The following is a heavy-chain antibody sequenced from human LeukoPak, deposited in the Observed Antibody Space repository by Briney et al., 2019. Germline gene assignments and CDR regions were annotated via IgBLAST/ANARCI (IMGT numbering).Heavy chain of an antibody. J-gene: IGHJ4*02. V-gene: IGHV1-2*06. CDR1: GYAFGGYY. Sequence: ASVKVSCKASGYAFGGYYLHWVRQAPGQGLEWLGQINPNSGATNYAERFQDRVTVTWDTSISTTYLHLSRLTSDDTALYYCTRGGNDYWGQGTLVTVSS. CDR3: TRGGNDY. CDR2: INPNSGAT.